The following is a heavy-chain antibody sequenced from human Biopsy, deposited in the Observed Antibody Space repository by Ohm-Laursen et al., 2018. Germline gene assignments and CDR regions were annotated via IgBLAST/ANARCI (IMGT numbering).Heavy chain of an antibody. V-gene: IGHV4-59*01. CDR2: IYYSGTT. D-gene: IGHD2-21*02. CDR1: GGPISSYY. Sequence: GTLSLTRAVSGGPISSYYWNWTRQPPGKGLEWIGYIYYSGTTDYSTSLKSRVTISIDKSKNQFFLKLSSVTAEDTAVYYCARDDAVTVIRGLYYWGQGALVTVSS. CDR3: ARDDAVTVIRGLYY. J-gene: IGHJ4*02.